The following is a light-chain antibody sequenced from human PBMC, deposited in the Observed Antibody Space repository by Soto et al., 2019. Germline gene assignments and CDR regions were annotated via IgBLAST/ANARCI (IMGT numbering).Light chain of an antibody. V-gene: IGKV3-20*01. Sequence: EIGVKHSPATLSLSPGERATLSCRASQSVSSSLAWYQQKPGQAPRLLISGASSRAAGIPDRFSGSGSGTDFTLTISRLEPEDFALYYCQQYGSSPITFGQGTRLEIK. CDR1: QSVSSS. J-gene: IGKJ5*01. CDR3: QQYGSSPIT. CDR2: GAS.